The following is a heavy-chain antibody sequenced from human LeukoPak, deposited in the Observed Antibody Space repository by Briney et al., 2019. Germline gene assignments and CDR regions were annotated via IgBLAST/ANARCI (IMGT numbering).Heavy chain of an antibody. CDR1: GFTFSSYS. CDR3: ARGSGYSYGYHY. Sequence: GGSLRLSCAASGFTFSSYSMNWVRQAPGKGLEWVSSISSSSSYIYYADSVKGRFTISRDNAKNSLYLQMNSLRAEDTAVYYCARGSGYSYGYHYWGQGTLVTVSS. CDR2: ISSSSSYI. J-gene: IGHJ4*02. V-gene: IGHV3-21*01. D-gene: IGHD5-18*01.